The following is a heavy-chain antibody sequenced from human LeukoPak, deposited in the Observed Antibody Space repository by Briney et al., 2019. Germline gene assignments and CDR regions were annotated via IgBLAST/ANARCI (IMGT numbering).Heavy chain of an antibody. CDR3: ARDVYSSASWFDP. V-gene: IGHV4-4*07. Sequence: KPSETLSLTCTVSGGSISNSYWSWIRQPAGQGLEWIGRIYASGNTNYNPSLKSRVAMSVDTSKNQFSLKLNSVTAADTAVYFCARDVYSSASWFDPWGQGTLVTVSS. CDR1: GGSISNSY. J-gene: IGHJ5*02. D-gene: IGHD6-25*01. CDR2: IYASGNT.